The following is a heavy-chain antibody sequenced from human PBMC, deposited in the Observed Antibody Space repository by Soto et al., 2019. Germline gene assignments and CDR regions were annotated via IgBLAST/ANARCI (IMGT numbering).Heavy chain of an antibody. J-gene: IGHJ4*02. CDR3: ARDPLYGDRNKASGDDY. V-gene: IGHV1-69*12. D-gene: IGHD4-17*01. CDR2: IIPIFGTA. Sequence: QVQLVQSGAEVKKPGSSVKVSCKASGGTFSSYAISWVRQAPGQGLEWMGGIIPIFGTANYAQKFQGRVTITADDSTSTAYMELGSLGSGDTAVYYGARDPLYGDRNKASGDDYWGQGTLVTVSS. CDR1: GGTFSSYA.